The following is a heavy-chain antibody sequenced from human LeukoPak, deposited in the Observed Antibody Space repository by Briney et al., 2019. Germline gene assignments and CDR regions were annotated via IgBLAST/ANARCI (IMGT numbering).Heavy chain of an antibody. CDR1: GFTFSSYA. CDR2: ISGSGGST. CDR3: AKRWGYSPKNYGMDV. V-gene: IGHV3-23*01. J-gene: IGHJ6*02. Sequence: GGSLRLSCAASGFTFSSYAMSWVRQAPGKGLEWVSAISGSGGSTYYADSVKGRFTISRDNSKNTLYLQINSLRAEDTAVYYCAKRWGYSPKNYGMDVWGQGTTVTVSS. D-gene: IGHD5-18*01.